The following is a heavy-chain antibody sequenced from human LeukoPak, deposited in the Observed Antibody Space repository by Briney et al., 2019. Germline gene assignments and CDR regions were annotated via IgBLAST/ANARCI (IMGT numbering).Heavy chain of an antibody. CDR1: GFTFNSDA. D-gene: IGHD6-19*01. V-gene: IGHV3-23*01. J-gene: IGHJ4*02. Sequence: GGSLRLSCAASGFTFNSDAMNWVRQAPGKGLEWVSVISDNGDRTYYADSVKGRFTISRDNYKNTLFLQMNSLRAEDTAVYYCVKGRLTVAGHFDFWGQGTLVTVSS. CDR3: VKGRLTVAGHFDF. CDR2: ISDNGDRT.